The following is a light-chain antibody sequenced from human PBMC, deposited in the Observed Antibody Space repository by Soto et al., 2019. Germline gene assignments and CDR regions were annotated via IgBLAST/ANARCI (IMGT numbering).Light chain of an antibody. CDR3: QQYDDLPIT. CDR1: RDIDKF. V-gene: IGKV1-33*01. Sequence: DIQMTQSPSSLSASVRDRVTITCQASRDIDKFLNWYQQKPGKAPKLLIDDASNLATGVPSRFSGSGSGTHFTFTISSLQPEDVATYYCQQYDDLPITFGQGTRLQIK. J-gene: IGKJ5*01. CDR2: DAS.